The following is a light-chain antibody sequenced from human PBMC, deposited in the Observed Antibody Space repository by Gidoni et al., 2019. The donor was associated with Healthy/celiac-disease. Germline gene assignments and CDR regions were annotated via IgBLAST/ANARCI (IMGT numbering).Light chain of an antibody. V-gene: IGKV3-11*01. CDR2: DAS. Sequence: EIVLTQSPATLSLSPGERATLSCRASQSVSSYLAWYQQKPGQAPRLLIYDASNRATGIPARFSGSGSGTDFTLTISGLEPEDFAFYYCQQRSNWPPFTFGPXTKVDIK. J-gene: IGKJ3*01. CDR3: QQRSNWPPFT. CDR1: QSVSSY.